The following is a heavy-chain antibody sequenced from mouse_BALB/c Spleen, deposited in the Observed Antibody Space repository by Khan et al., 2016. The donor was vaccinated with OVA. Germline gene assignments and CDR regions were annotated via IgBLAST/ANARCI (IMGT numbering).Heavy chain of an antibody. D-gene: IGHD2-1*01. CDR3: TRNGFGNYESWDY. CDR1: GYTFPSYW. V-gene: IGHV1-5*01. CDR2: IYPGNSDT. J-gene: IGHJ2*01. Sequence: VQLQQSGTVLARPGASVKMSCKASGYTFPSYWMHWVKQRPGQGLEWIGAIYPGNSDTNYNQKFKGKAKLTAVTSTSTAYMELNSLTNEDSAVYYCTRNGFGNYESWDYWGQGTTLTVSS.